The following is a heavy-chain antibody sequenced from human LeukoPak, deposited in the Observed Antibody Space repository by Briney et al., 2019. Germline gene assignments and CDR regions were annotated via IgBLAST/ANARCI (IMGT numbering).Heavy chain of an antibody. Sequence: GGSLRLSCAASGFTFDDYGMSWVRQAPGKGLEWVFGINWKGDSISYADSVSGRFTISRDNAKNSLYQQMNSLRAEDTALYSCARRRSSTTGDAFDIWGQGTMVTVSS. CDR3: ARRRSSTTGDAFDI. D-gene: IGHD2-2*01. CDR2: INWKGDSI. J-gene: IGHJ3*02. V-gene: IGHV3-20*04. CDR1: GFTFDDYG.